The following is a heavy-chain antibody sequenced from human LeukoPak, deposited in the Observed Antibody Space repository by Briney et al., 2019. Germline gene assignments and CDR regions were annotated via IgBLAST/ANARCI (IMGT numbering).Heavy chain of an antibody. Sequence: SETLSLTCAVYGGSFSGYYWSWIRQPPGKGLEWIGEINHSGSTNYNPSLKSRVTISVDTSKNQFSLKLSSVTAADTAVYYCARLLRGNEHLHTWGQGTLVTVSS. V-gene: IGHV4-34*01. CDR1: GGSFSGYY. CDR2: INHSGST. D-gene: IGHD1-1*01. CDR3: ARLLRGNEHLHT. J-gene: IGHJ5*02.